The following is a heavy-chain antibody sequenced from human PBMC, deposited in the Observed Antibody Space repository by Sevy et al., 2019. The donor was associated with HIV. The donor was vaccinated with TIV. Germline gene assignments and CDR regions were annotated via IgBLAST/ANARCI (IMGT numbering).Heavy chain of an antibody. D-gene: IGHD3-10*01. V-gene: IGHV3-23*01. CDR2: ISDSGDTT. CDR1: GFTFRSFS. CDR3: AKLPSTVMFREKGY. J-gene: IGHJ4*02. Sequence: GGSLRLSCSASGFTFRSFSMHWVRQAPGKGLEWVAGISDSGDTTHYAESVKGRFTISRDNSKNTVSLQMSSLRAEDTAIYYCAKLPSTVMFREKGYWGQGTRVTVSS.